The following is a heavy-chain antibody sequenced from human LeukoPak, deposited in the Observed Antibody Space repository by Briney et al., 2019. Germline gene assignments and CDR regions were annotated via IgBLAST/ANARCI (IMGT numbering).Heavy chain of an antibody. CDR2: IYHSGST. CDR1: GGSISSSNW. D-gene: IGHD6-19*01. Sequence: SETLSLTCAVSGGSISSSNWWSWVRPPPGKGLKWIGEIYHSGSTNYNPSLKSRVTISVDKSKNQFSLKLSSVTAADTAVYYCARAMYSSGWFDYWGQGTLVTVSS. J-gene: IGHJ5*01. V-gene: IGHV4-4*02. CDR3: ARAMYSSGWFDY.